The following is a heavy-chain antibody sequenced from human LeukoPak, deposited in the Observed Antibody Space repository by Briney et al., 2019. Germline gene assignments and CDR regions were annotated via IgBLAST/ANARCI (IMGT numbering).Heavy chain of an antibody. CDR2: ISHTGIA. CDR1: GGSFSGYH. CDR3: ARLSFLSFSYDSTGHAIFFFDY. J-gene: IGHJ4*02. V-gene: IGHV4-34*01. Sequence: PSETLSLTCAVYGGSFSGYHWSWIRQSPWKGLEWIGEISHTGIASYNPSLKSRVAISVDASKNQFSLRMDSVSAADRAVYYCARLSFLSFSYDSTGHAIFFFDYWGRGTLVTVSS. D-gene: IGHD3-22*01.